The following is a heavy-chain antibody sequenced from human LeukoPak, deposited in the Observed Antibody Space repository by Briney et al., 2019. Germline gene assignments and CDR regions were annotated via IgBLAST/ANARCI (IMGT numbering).Heavy chain of an antibody. CDR1: GFSFTAYS. CDR2: IGPGGDI. J-gene: IGHJ4*02. Sequence: EGSLRLSCAASGFSFTAYSMNWVRQAPGRGLEWISYIGPGGDIYYADSVTGRFTVSRDIAKNSLYLQMNGLRVEDTAVYYCARRFDSWGKGTLVTVSS. CDR3: ARRFDS. V-gene: IGHV3-48*01.